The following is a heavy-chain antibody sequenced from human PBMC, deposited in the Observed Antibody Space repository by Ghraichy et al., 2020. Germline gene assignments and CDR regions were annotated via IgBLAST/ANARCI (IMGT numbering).Heavy chain of an antibody. CDR1: GGSISSYY. CDR2: IYYSGST. Sequence: SETLSLTCTVSGGSISSYYWSWIRQPPGKGLEWIGYIYYSGSTNYNPSLKSRVTISVDTSKNQFSLKLSSVTAADTAVYYCARVGGERGYSYGYGYYYYGMDVWGQGTTVTVSS. V-gene: IGHV4-59*01. J-gene: IGHJ6*02. D-gene: IGHD5-18*01. CDR3: ARVGGERGYSYGYGYYYYGMDV.